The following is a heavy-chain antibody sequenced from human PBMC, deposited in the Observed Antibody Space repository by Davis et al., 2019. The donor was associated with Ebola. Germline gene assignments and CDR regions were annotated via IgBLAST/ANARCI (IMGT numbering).Heavy chain of an antibody. CDR1: GYTFTSYA. J-gene: IGHJ4*02. CDR2: INAGNGNT. CDR3: AHLGPQRYCSGGGCHGYLDY. V-gene: IGHV1-3*01. D-gene: IGHD2-15*01. Sequence: ASVKVSCKASGYTFTSYAMHWVRQAPGQRLEWMGWINAGNGNTKYSQKFQGRVTITRDTSASTAYMELDGLISEDTAVYYCAHLGPQRYCSGGGCHGYLDYWGQGTLVTVSS.